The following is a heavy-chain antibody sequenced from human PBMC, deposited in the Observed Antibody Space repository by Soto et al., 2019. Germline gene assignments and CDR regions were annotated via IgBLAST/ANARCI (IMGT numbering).Heavy chain of an antibody. J-gene: IGHJ4*02. CDR2: IIPIFGTA. CDR3: ARESRYDSSGYYLLFDY. D-gene: IGHD3-22*01. Sequence: QVQLVQSGAEVKKPGSSVKVSCKASGGTFSSYAISWVRQAPGQGLEWMGGIIPIFGTANYAQKFQGRVTIPAEESTSTGYMELSSLRSEDTAVYYCARESRYDSSGYYLLFDYWGQGTLVTVSS. V-gene: IGHV1-69*12. CDR1: GGTFSSYA.